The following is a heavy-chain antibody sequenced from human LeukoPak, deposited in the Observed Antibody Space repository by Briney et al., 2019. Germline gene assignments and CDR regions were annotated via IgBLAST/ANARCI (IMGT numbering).Heavy chain of an antibody. CDR2: INPKSGGA. V-gene: IGHV1-2*02. CDR1: GYTFIDYF. CDR3: ARALRTDILTTDY. J-gene: IGHJ4*02. Sequence: ASVKVSCKASGYTFIDYFVHWVRQAPGQGPEWMGWINPKSGGANYAQNFQGRVSMTRDTSISAAYLEVGGLRSDDTAVYYCARALRTDILTTDYWGQGTLVTVSS. D-gene: IGHD3-9*01.